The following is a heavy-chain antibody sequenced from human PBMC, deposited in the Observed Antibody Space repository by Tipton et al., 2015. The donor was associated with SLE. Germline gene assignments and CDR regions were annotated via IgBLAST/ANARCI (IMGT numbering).Heavy chain of an antibody. D-gene: IGHD6-13*01. Sequence: TLSLTCTVSGGSISSNNYYWGWLRQPPGKGLEWIGRMYYSGSTYYNPSLKTRVTKSVDTSKNQFFLRLSSVTAADTAVYYCARQLARGLWTFDIWGQGTMVTVSS. CDR2: MYYSGST. J-gene: IGHJ3*02. CDR3: ARQLARGLWTFDI. V-gene: IGHV4-39*07. CDR1: GGSISSNNYY.